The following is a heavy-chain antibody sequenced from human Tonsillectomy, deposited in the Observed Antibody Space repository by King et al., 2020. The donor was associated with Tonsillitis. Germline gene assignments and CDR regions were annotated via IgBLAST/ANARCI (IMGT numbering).Heavy chain of an antibody. CDR2: INLSGST. CDR1: GGSFSGYY. J-gene: IGHJ5*02. Sequence: VQLQQWGAGRLKPSETLSLTCAVYGGSFSGYYWSWIRQPPGKGLEWIGEINLSGSTNYNPSLKSRVIISIDTSKKQFSLKLSSVTAADAAVYYCARANCSTTSCYGDWFDPWGQGTRVTVSS. V-gene: IGHV4-34*01. D-gene: IGHD2-2*01. CDR3: ARANCSTTSCYGDWFDP.